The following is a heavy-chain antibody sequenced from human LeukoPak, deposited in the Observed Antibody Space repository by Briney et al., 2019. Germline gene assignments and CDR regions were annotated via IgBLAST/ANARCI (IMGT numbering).Heavy chain of an antibody. J-gene: IGHJ5*02. Sequence: GASVKVSCKASGGTFSSYAISWVRQAPGQGLEWMGRIIPILGIANYAQKFQGRVTITADKSTSTAYMELSSLRSEDTAVYYCARGIYGDYKGNWFDPWGQGTLVTVSS. CDR1: GGTFSSYA. D-gene: IGHD4-17*01. CDR2: IIPILGIA. CDR3: ARGIYGDYKGNWFDP. V-gene: IGHV1-69*04.